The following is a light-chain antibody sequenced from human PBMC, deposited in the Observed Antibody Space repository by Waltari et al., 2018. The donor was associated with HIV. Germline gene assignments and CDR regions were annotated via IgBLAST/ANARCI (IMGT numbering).Light chain of an antibody. CDR1: SRDVGRYNL. V-gene: IGLV2-23*02. CDR3: CSYVGWSTILYV. J-gene: IGLJ1*01. CDR2: EVS. Sequence: QSALTQPASVSGSPGQSINNPCTGTSRDVGRYNLGPWLQQHPGKAPKLMIYEVSKRPSGVSNRFSGSKSGNTASLTISGLQAEDEADYYCCSYVGWSTILYVFGTGTKVTVL.